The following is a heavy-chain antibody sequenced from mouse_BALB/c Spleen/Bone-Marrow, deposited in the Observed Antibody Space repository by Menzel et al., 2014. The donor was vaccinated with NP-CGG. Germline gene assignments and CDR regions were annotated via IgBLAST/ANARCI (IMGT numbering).Heavy chain of an antibody. CDR3: ARSADWYFDV. CDR1: GYSITSDYA. V-gene: IGHV3-2*02. Sequence: VQLKQSGPGLVKPSQSLSLTCTVTGYSITSDYAWHWIRQFPENKLEWMGYISYSGRSSYFPSLKSRISITRDTSKNQFFLQLNSVTTEDTATYYCARSADWYFDVWGAGTTVTVSS. J-gene: IGHJ1*01. CDR2: ISYSGRS.